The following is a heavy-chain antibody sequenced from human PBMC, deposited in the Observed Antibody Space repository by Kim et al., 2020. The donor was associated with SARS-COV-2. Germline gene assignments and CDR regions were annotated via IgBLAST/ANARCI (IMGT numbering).Heavy chain of an antibody. Sequence: LKSRVTISVDTAKNQFSLKLSSVTAADTAVYYCARGQYYDFWSGYYILDYWGQGTLVTVSS. CDR3: ARGQYYDFWSGYYILDY. J-gene: IGHJ4*02. V-gene: IGHV4-34*01. D-gene: IGHD3-3*01.